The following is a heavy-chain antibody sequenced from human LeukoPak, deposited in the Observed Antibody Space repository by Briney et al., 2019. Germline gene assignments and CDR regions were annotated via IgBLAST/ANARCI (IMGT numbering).Heavy chain of an antibody. Sequence: PGGSLRLSCAASGFTFSSYWMHWVRQATGYALTLHSRINSDGSSTTYADSVKGRFTISRDNAKITLYLQMNSLRAEDTSVYYCARDGVECYNWFDPWGQGTLVTVSS. J-gene: IGHJ5*02. CDR1: GFTFSSYW. D-gene: IGHD2-21*01. CDR2: INSDGSST. CDR3: ARDGVECYNWFDP. V-gene: IGHV3-74*01.